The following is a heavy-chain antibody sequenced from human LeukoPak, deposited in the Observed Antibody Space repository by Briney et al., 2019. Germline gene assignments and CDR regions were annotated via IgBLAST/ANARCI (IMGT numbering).Heavy chain of an antibody. CDR3: VKVRGRARVGYFDY. V-gene: IGHV3-74*01. CDR2: INKDGSVT. D-gene: IGHD1-26*01. CDR1: GFTFSSYS. Sequence: GGSLRLSCAASGFTFSSYSMNWVRQAPGKGLVWVSRINKDGSVTDYAESVKGRFSISRDSAKNTLYLQMNSLRVEDTAIYYCVKVRGRARVGYFDYWGQGTLVTVSS. J-gene: IGHJ4*02.